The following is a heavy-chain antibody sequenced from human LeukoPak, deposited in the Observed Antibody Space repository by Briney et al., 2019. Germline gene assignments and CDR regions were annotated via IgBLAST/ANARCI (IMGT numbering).Heavy chain of an antibody. V-gene: IGHV3-7*01. J-gene: IGHJ3*02. CDR3: PRSQWLASDAFDI. CDR2: VKQDRSEK. CDR1: GFTFSSYL. Sequence: GGSLRLSCAASGFTFSSYLMRWVRQAPGKGLEWVAGVKQDRSEKYYVDSMKGRFNISRHNAKNSLYLQMNSLRAQDTAVYYCPRSQWLASDAFDIWAQGTMVSVSS. D-gene: IGHD6-19*01.